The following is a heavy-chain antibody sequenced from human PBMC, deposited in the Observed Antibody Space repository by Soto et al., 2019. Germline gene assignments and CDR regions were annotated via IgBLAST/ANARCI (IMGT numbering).Heavy chain of an antibody. J-gene: IGHJ6*03. CDR1: GFTFSSYW. CDR3: ARDSGGSGSSSLIPEYYYYYYYLDV. V-gene: IGHV3-7*01. D-gene: IGHD3-10*01. Sequence: PGGSLRLSCAASGFTFSSYWVSWVRQAPGKGLEWVANIKQDGSEKYYVDSVKGRFTISRDNAKNSLYLQMNSLRAEDTAVYYCARDSGGSGSSSLIPEYYYYYYYLDVWGKGTTVTVSS. CDR2: IKQDGSEK.